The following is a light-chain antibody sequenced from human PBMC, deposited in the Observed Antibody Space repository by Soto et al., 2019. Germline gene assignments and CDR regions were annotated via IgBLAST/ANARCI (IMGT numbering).Light chain of an antibody. CDR3: GSFAGG. Sequence: QSVLTQPRSVSGSPGQSVTISCTGTNSDVGAYNYVSWYQQHPGTAPKLIIYEVNKRPSGVPDRFSGSKSGNTASLTISGLQAEDEADYHCGSFAGGFGGGTKVTVL. J-gene: IGLJ2*01. CDR2: EVN. CDR1: NSDVGAYNY. V-gene: IGLV2-11*01.